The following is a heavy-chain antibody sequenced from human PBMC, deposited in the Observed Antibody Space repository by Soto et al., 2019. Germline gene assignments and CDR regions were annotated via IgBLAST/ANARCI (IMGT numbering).Heavy chain of an antibody. V-gene: IGHV3-30-3*01. CDR3: ARDPYEWALHYYFDY. CDR1: GFTFSSYA. D-gene: IGHD1-26*01. Sequence: QVQLVESGGGVVQPGRSLRLSCAASGFTFSSYAMHWVRQAPGKGLEWVAVISYDGSNKYYADSVKGRFTISRDNSKNTLYLQMNSLSAEDTAVYYCARDPYEWALHYYFDYWGQGTLVTVSS. CDR2: ISYDGSNK. J-gene: IGHJ4*02.